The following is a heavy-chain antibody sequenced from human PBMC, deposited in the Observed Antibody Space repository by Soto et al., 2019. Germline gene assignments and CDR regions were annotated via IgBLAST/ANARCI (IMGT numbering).Heavy chain of an antibody. J-gene: IGHJ6*02. CDR1: GYTFISHG. D-gene: IGHD2-15*01. CDR2: LSGKNGNT. V-gene: IGHV1-18*04. Sequence: QVQLVQSGVEVKKPGASVKVSCKASGYTFISHGISWVRQAPGQGLAWMGGLSGKNGNTNYAQKLQGRVTLTTDTSTSTAYMELRSLRSDDTAVYYCARVSSSIVVVPDYGMDVWGQGTTVTVSS. CDR3: ARVSSSIVVVPDYGMDV.